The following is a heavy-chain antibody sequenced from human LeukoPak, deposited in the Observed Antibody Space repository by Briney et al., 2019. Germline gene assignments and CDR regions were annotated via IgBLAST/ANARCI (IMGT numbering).Heavy chain of an antibody. D-gene: IGHD6-6*01. CDR2: IIPIFGTA. V-gene: IGHV1-69*05. CDR3: ARAYSSSSDYYYYYMDV. J-gene: IGHJ6*03. Sequence: ASVKVSCKASGGTFSSYAISWVRQAPGQGLEWMGGIIPIFGTANYAQKFQGRVTITTDESTSTAYMELSSLRSEDTAVYYCARAYSSSSDYYYYYMDVWGKGTTVTVSS. CDR1: GGTFSSYA.